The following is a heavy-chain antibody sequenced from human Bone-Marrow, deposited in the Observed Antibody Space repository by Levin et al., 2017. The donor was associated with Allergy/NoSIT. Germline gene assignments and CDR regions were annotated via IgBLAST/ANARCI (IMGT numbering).Heavy chain of an antibody. CDR1: GFTFRDHW. V-gene: IGHV3-7*01. CDR3: AREGEGGFDV. J-gene: IGHJ4*01. D-gene: IGHD2-15*01. CDR2: IKQDGSRK. Sequence: GGSLRLSCEASGFTFRDHWMSWVRQAPGKGLEWVANIKQDGSRKEFVDSVEGRFTISRDNAKNSVYLEMNSLRGDDTAVYYCAREGEGGFDVWGHGTLATVSS.